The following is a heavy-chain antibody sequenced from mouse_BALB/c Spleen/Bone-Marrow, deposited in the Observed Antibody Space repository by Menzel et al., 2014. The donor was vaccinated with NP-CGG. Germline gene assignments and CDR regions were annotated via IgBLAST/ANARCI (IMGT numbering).Heavy chain of an antibody. V-gene: IGHV1S81*02. J-gene: IGHJ2*01. CDR1: GYTFTSYW. CDR2: INPSNGRT. Sequence: VQLQQSGAELVKPGASVKLSCKASGYTFTSYWMHWVKQRPGQGLEWIGGINPSNGRTNYNEKFKTKATLTADKSSNTAYMQLSRLTSEDSAVYYCARKGADYEDYWGQGTTLTVSS. D-gene: IGHD2-4*01. CDR3: ARKGADYEDY.